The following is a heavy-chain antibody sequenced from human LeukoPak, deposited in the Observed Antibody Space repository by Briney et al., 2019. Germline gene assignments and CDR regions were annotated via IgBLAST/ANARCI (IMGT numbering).Heavy chain of an antibody. V-gene: IGHV3-23*01. Sequence: GRSLRLSCAASGFTFSSYAMRWVRHAPGRGLEWVSAISGSGGSTYYADSVKGRFTISRDNSRHTLYLQMDSLRAEDTAVYYCAKVPRYCSGGSCYGGRYDYWGQGTLVTGSS. CDR3: AKVPRYCSGGSCYGGRYDY. J-gene: IGHJ4*02. CDR1: GFTFSSYA. CDR2: ISGSGGST. D-gene: IGHD2-15*01.